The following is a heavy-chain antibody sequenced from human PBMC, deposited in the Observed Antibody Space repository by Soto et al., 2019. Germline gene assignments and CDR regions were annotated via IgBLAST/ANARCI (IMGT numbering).Heavy chain of an antibody. CDR2: IYYTGNT. Sequence: PSETLSLTCTVSDYSIIFGYYWGWIRQPPGKGLEWIGSIYYTGNTFYSPSFRSRPTISVDTSKSQFSLKLRSVTAADTATYYCASEVSSTDGMDVWGQGTTVTVSS. CDR3: ASEVSSTDGMDV. V-gene: IGHV4-38-2*02. J-gene: IGHJ6*02. D-gene: IGHD2-15*01. CDR1: DYSIIFGYY.